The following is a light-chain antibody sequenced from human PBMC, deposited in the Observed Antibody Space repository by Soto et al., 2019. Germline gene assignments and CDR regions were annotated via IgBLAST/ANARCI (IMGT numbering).Light chain of an antibody. V-gene: IGLV4-69*01. CDR1: SGHSSYA. J-gene: IGLJ2*01. CDR2: LNSDGSH. Sequence: QLVLTQSPSASASLGASVKLTCTLSSGHSSYAIAWHQQQPEKGPRYLMKLNSDGSHSKGDGIPDRFSGSSSGAERYLTISSLQSEDEADYSCQTWGTGPHVVFGGGTKLTVL. CDR3: QTWGTGPHVV.